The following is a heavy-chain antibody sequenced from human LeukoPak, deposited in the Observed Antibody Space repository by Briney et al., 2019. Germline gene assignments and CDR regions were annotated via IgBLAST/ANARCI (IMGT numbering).Heavy chain of an antibody. CDR2: INHSGST. CDR1: GGSFSGYY. CDR3: ASRRYYYDSSGYYPQNYFDY. D-gene: IGHD3-22*01. J-gene: IGHJ4*02. V-gene: IGHV4-34*01. Sequence: TSETLSPTCAVYGGSFSGYYWSWIRQPPGKGLEWIGEINHSGSTNYNPSLKSRVTISVDTSKNQFSLKLSSVTAADTAVYYCASRRYYYDSSGYYPQNYFDYWGQGTLVTVSS.